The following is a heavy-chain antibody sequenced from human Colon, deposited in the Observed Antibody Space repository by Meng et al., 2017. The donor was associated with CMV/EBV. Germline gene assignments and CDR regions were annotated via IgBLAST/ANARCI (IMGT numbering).Heavy chain of an antibody. V-gene: IGHV3-30*03. Sequence: SCAASGFTFNNHAMHWVRQAPGKGLGWVALISFDGSDKYYVDSVKGRFTISRDDSKNTLYLQMNSLRVEDTAVYFCARDGYNWNYGDYWGQGTLVTVSS. CDR1: GFTFNNHA. J-gene: IGHJ4*02. CDR3: ARDGYNWNYGDY. D-gene: IGHD1-7*01. CDR2: ISFDGSDK.